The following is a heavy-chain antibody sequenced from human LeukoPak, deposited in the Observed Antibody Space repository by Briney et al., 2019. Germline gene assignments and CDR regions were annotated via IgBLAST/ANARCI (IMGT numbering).Heavy chain of an antibody. J-gene: IGHJ4*02. CDR3: AREASVWVRGVIILSSGFDY. D-gene: IGHD3-10*01. CDR2: INPNSGGT. V-gene: IGHV1-2*02. CDR1: GYTFTGYY. Sequence: ASVKVSCKASGYTFTGYYMHWVRQAPGQGVEWMGWINPNSGGTNYTQKFQGRVTMTRETSISTAYMELSRLRSDDTAVYYCAREASVWVRGVIILSSGFDYWGQGTLVTVSS.